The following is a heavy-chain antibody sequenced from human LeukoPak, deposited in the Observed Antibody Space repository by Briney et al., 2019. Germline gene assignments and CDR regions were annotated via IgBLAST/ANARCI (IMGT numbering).Heavy chain of an antibody. CDR1: GFTFSRYW. D-gene: IGHD4-23*01. CDR3: ARTGGGNSHFDY. Sequence: GGSLRLSCAASGFTFSRYWISWVRQAPGKGLEWVANIKQDGSEKYYVDSVKGRFTISRDNAKNTLYLQMNSLRAEDTAVYYCARTGGGNSHFDYWGQGTLVTVSS. V-gene: IGHV3-7*01. CDR2: IKQDGSEK. J-gene: IGHJ4*02.